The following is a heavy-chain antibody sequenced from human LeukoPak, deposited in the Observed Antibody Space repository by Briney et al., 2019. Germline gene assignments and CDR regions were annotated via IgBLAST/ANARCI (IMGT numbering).Heavy chain of an antibody. Sequence: PGGSLLLSCAASGFTFSSYSMNWVRQAPGKGLEWVSSISSSSSYIYYADSVKGRFTISRDNAKNSLYLQMNSLRAEDTAVYYCARVYGGDSSGYYLRGFWAFDSWGQGTMVTVSS. J-gene: IGHJ3*02. CDR3: ARVYGGDSSGYYLRGFWAFDS. V-gene: IGHV3-21*04. CDR1: GFTFSSYS. D-gene: IGHD3-22*01. CDR2: ISSSSSYI.